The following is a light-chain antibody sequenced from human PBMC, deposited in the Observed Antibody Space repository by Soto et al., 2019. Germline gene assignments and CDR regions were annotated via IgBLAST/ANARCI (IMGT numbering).Light chain of an antibody. V-gene: IGKV1D-12*01. CDR3: QQLNSFPIT. Sequence: DIQMTQSPSSVSAYVGDRVTITCRASQGIYSWLAWYQQKXGRAPKXXIYAACILQSGVQSRFSGSGAGTDFTLTITSLQPEDFGTYYCQQLNSFPITSGQGTRLEIK. J-gene: IGKJ5*01. CDR1: QGIYSW. CDR2: AAC.